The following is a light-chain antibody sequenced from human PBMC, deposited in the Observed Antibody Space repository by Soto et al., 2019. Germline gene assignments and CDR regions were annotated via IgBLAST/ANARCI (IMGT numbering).Light chain of an antibody. J-gene: IGKJ5*01. V-gene: IGKV3-20*01. CDR2: GAS. CDR1: QSVPSSY. Sequence: EIVLTQAPGTLSLSPVSRATLSCRSSQSVPSSYLAWYQQKPGQTPRLLIFGASIRATGIPDRFSGSGSGTDFTLTISRLEPEDFVVYYRQQYGSSPGTFGQGTRLEIK. CDR3: QQYGSSPGT.